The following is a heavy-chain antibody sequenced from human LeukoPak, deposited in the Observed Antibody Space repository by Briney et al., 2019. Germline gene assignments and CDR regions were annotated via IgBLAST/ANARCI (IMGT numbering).Heavy chain of an antibody. CDR2: ISYDGSNK. CDR3: ARDRGRYYDSRGFYWGYYFDS. J-gene: IGHJ4*02. Sequence: GGSLRLSCAASGFTFSSYAMHWVRQAPGKGLEWVAVISYDGSNKYYADSVKGRFTISRDNSKNTLYLQMNSLRAEDTAVYYCARDRGRYYDSRGFYWGYYFDSWGQGILVTVST. CDR1: GFTFSSYA. D-gene: IGHD3-22*01. V-gene: IGHV3-30-3*01.